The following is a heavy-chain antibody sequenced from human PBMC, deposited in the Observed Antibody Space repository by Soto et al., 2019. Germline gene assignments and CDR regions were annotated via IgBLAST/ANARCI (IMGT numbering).Heavy chain of an antibody. D-gene: IGHD2-2*01. V-gene: IGHV1-2*04. Sequence: ASVKVSCKASGYTFTGYYMHWVRQAPGQGLEWMGWINPNSGGTNYAQKFQGWVTMTRDTSISTAYMELSRLRSDDTAVYYCARGLSVVVPAAIDDAFDIWGQGTMVTVS. J-gene: IGHJ3*02. CDR1: GYTFTGYY. CDR2: INPNSGGT. CDR3: ARGLSVVVPAAIDDAFDI.